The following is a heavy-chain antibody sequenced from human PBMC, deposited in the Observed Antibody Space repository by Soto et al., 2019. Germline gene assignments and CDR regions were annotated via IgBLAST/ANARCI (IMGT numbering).Heavy chain of an antibody. D-gene: IGHD2-2*01. J-gene: IGHJ5*02. V-gene: IGHV1-24*01. CDR2: FDPEDGET. CDR1: GYTLTELS. CDR3: ATDQYCSSTSCPDNWFDP. Sequence: ASVKVSCKVSGYTLTELSMHWVRQAPGKGLEWMGGFDPEDGETIYAQKFQGRVTMTEDTSTDTAYMELSSLRSEDTAVYYCATDQYCSSTSCPDNWFDPWGQGTLVTVSS.